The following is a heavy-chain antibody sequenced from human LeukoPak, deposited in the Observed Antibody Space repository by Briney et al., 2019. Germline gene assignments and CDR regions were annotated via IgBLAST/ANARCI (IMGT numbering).Heavy chain of an antibody. J-gene: IGHJ4*02. Sequence: VASVKVSCKASGYTFTGYYMHWVRQAPGQGLEWMGRINPNSGGTNYAQKFQGSVTMTRDTSISTAYMELSRLRSDDTAVYYCATLYSYGYFDYWGQGTLVTVSS. CDR2: INPNSGGT. CDR1: GYTFTGYY. V-gene: IGHV1-2*06. CDR3: ATLYSYGYFDY. D-gene: IGHD5-18*01.